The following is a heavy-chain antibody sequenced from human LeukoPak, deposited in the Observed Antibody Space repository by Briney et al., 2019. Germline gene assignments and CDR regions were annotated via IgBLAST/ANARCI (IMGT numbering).Heavy chain of an antibody. D-gene: IGHD6-13*01. CDR3: ARDIRGAAAGSFDY. J-gene: IGHJ4*02. CDR2: ISSSSSYI. V-gene: IGHV3-21*01. Sequence: GGSLRLSCAASGFTFSSYGMHWVRQAPGKRLEWVSSISSSSSYIYYADPVKGRFTISRDNAKNSLYLQMNSLRAEDTAVYYCARDIRGAAAGSFDYWGQGSLVTVPS. CDR1: GFTFSSYG.